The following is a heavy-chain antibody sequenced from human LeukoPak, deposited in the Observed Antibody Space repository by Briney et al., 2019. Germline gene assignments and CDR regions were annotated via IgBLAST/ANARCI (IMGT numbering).Heavy chain of an antibody. Sequence: PSETLSLTCTVSGGSISSSSYYWGWIRQPPGKGLEWIGNIYYSGSTYYNPSLKSRVTISVDTSKNQFSLKLSSVTAADTAVYYCARCSRNYGEDYWGQGTLVTISS. V-gene: IGHV4-39*07. CDR1: GGSISSSSYY. CDR3: ARCSRNYGEDY. J-gene: IGHJ4*02. D-gene: IGHD1-7*01. CDR2: IYYSGST.